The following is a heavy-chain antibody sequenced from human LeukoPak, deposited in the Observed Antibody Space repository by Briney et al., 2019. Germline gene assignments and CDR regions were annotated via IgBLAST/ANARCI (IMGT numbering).Heavy chain of an antibody. CDR2: IYPGDSDT. V-gene: IGHV5-51*01. D-gene: IGHD2-2*01. J-gene: IGHJ2*01. Sequence: GESLKIPCKGSGYSFTSYWIGWVRQMPGKGLEWMGIIYPGDSDTRYSPSFQGQVTISADKSVRTAYLQWSSLKASATAMYYCARRSYCSSTSCVIGWYFDLWGGGTLVTVSS. CDR1: GYSFTSYW. CDR3: ARRSYCSSTSCVIGWYFDL.